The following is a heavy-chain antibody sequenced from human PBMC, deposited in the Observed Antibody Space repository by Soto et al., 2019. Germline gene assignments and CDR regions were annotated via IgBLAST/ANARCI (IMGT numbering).Heavy chain of an antibody. Sequence: PGWSLRLSCAASGFTFSSYAMSWVRQAPGKGLEWVSAISGSGGSTYYADSVKGRFTISRDNSKNTLYLQMNSLRAEDTAVYYCAKGPPDYCSSTSCYVGYNWFDPWGQGTLVTVSS. CDR2: ISGSGGST. V-gene: IGHV3-23*01. CDR3: AKGPPDYCSSTSCYVGYNWFDP. D-gene: IGHD2-2*01. J-gene: IGHJ5*02. CDR1: GFTFSSYA.